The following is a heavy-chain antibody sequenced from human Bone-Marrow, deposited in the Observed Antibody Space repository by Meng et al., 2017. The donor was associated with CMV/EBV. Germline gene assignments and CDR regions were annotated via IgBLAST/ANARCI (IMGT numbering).Heavy chain of an antibody. V-gene: IGHV3-23*01. CDR2: ISGSGGTT. CDR1: GFTFNRYA. D-gene: IGHD2-15*01. Sequence: GESLKISCAASGFTFNRYAMSWVRQAPGKGLEWVSAISGSGGTTYYADSVKGRFTISRDNSRNTLFLQMNSLRAEDTAVYYCAKDGGWSYLDYWGQGTLVTVPS. CDR3: AKDGGWSYLDY. J-gene: IGHJ4*01.